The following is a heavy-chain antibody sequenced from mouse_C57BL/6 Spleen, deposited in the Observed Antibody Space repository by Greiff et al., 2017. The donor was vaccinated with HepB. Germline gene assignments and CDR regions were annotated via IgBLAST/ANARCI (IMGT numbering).Heavy chain of an antibody. J-gene: IGHJ3*01. D-gene: IGHD1-1*01. CDR1: GYTFTSYW. CDR2: IDPSDSYT. CDR3: ARPYYGSRWFAY. V-gene: IGHV1-50*01. Sequence: QVQLQQPGAELVKPGASVKLSCKASGYTFTSYWMQWVKQRPGQGLEWIGEIDPSDSYTNYNQKFKGKATVTVDTSSRTAYMQLSSLTSEDSAVYYCARPYYGSRWFAYWGQGTLVTVSA.